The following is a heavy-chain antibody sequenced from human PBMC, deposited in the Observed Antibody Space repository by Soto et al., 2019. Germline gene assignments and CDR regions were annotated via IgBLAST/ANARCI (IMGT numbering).Heavy chain of an antibody. J-gene: IGHJ6*02. D-gene: IGHD2-2*01. CDR2: ISGSGGST. Sequence: PGGSLRLSCAASGFTFSSYAMSWVRQAPGKGLEWVSAISGSGGSTYYADSVKGRFTISRDNSKNTLYLQMNSLRAEDTAVYYCARGYCSSTSCYYYYYYGMDVWGHVTTVTVSS. V-gene: IGHV3-23*01. CDR1: GFTFSSYA. CDR3: ARGYCSSTSCYYYYYYGMDV.